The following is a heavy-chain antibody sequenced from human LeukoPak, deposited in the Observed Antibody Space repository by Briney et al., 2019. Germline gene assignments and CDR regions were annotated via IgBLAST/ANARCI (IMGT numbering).Heavy chain of an antibody. Sequence: YPSETLSLTCAVSGYSISSGYYWGWIRQPPGKGLEWIGNIYHSGSTYYNPSLKSQVTISVDTSKNQFSLNLRSVTAADTAVYYCARHRGSCSGGSCYEYFEYWGQGTLVTVSS. CDR1: GYSISSGYY. CDR2: IYHSGST. V-gene: IGHV4-38-2*01. CDR3: ARHRGSCSGGSCYEYFEY. D-gene: IGHD2-15*01. J-gene: IGHJ1*01.